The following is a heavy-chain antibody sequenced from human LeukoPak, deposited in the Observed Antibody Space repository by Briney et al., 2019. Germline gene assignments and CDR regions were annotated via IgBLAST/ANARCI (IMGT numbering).Heavy chain of an antibody. CDR2: INAGNGNT. Sequence: GASVKVSCKASGYTFTTYAMYWVRQAPGQRLEWMGWINAGNGNTKYSQRFLGRVAITRDTSASTAYMELSSLRSEDTAVYYCARDSLYSYGYDRSTWFNYWGQGTLVTVSS. D-gene: IGHD5-18*01. CDR1: GYTFTTYA. V-gene: IGHV1-3*01. CDR3: ARDSLYSYGYDRSTWFNY. J-gene: IGHJ4*02.